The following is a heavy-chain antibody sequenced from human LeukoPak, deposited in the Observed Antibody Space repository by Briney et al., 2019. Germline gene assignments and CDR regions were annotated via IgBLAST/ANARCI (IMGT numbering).Heavy chain of an antibody. CDR3: ARFDFWSSYGMDV. V-gene: IGHV3-48*03. D-gene: IGHD3-3*01. CDR1: GFTFSSYE. J-gene: IGHJ6*02. Sequence: GGSLRLSCAASGFTFSSYEMNWVRQAPGKGLEWVSCISSSGSTIYYADSVKGRFTISRDNAKNSLYLQMNSLRDEDTAVYYCARFDFWSSYGMDVWGQGTTVTVSS. CDR2: ISSSGSTI.